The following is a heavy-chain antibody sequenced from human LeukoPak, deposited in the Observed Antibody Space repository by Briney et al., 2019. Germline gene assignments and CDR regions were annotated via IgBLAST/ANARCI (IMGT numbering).Heavy chain of an antibody. J-gene: IGHJ5*02. CDR2: IYHSGST. Sequence: SGTLSLTCAVSGGSISSSNWWSWVRQPPGKGLEWIGEIYHSGSTNYNPSLKSRVTISVDKSKNQFSLKLSSVTAADTAAYYCARDVRTRIAVAGTGLDPWGQGTLVTVSS. CDR1: GGSISSSNW. V-gene: IGHV4-4*02. CDR3: ARDVRTRIAVAGTGLDP. D-gene: IGHD6-19*01.